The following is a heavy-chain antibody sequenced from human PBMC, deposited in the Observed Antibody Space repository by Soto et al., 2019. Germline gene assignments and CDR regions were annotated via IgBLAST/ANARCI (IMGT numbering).Heavy chain of an antibody. V-gene: IGHV3-23*01. CDR2: ISGSGGST. Sequence: GGSLRLSCSASGFTFSSYAMSWVRQAPGKGLEWVSAISGSGGSTYYADSVKGRFTISRDNSKNTLYLQMDSLRAEDTAVYYCAKGGPGPNKGNFDYWGQGTLVTVSS. CDR3: AKGGPGPNKGNFDY. D-gene: IGHD3-10*01. CDR1: GFTFSSYA. J-gene: IGHJ4*02.